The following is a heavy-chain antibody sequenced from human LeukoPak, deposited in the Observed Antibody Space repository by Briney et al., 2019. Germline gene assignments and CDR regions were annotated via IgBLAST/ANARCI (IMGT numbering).Heavy chain of an antibody. Sequence: GGSLRLSCAASGFTFVAYAMHWVRHAPGKGVEWVSLISGDGGGTYNADSVRGRFTISRENSKNSLYLQINSLRTEDTALYYCAKVRQLAKYYHCALDVCGQGNTGTLSS. D-gene: IGHD5-18*01. CDR2: ISGDGGGT. V-gene: IGHV3-43*02. CDR3: AKVRQLAKYYHCALDV. CDR1: GFTFVAYA. J-gene: IGHJ6*02.